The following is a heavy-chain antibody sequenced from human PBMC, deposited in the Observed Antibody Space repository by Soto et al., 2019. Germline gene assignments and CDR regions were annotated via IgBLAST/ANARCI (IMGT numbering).Heavy chain of an antibody. Sequence: PSETLSLTCAGYGGSFSCYYWSWIRQPPGKGLEWIGEINHSGSTNYNPSLKSRVTISVDTSKNQFSLKLSSVTAADTAVYYCARGITMVRGVIIGLRDYYYGMDVWGQGTTVTVSS. J-gene: IGHJ6*02. V-gene: IGHV4-34*01. CDR2: INHSGST. CDR3: ARGITMVRGVIIGLRDYYYGMDV. D-gene: IGHD3-10*01. CDR1: GGSFSCYY.